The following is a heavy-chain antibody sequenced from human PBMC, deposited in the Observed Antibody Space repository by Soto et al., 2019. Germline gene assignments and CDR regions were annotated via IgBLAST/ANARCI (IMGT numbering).Heavy chain of an antibody. CDR3: AKDKSSGWLFNNWFDP. D-gene: IGHD6-19*01. V-gene: IGHV3-23*01. CDR2: ISGSGGST. J-gene: IGHJ5*02. CDR1: GFTFSSYA. Sequence: PGGSLRLSCAASGFTFSSYAMSWVRQAPGKGLEWVSAISGSGGSTYYADSVKGRFTISRDNSKNTLYLQMNSLRAEDTAVYYCAKDKSSGWLFNNWFDPWGQGTLVTVSS.